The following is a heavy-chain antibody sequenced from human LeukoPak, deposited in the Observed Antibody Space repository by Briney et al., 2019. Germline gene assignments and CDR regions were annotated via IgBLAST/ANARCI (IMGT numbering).Heavy chain of an antibody. CDR3: ARDPNYDILTGYQRFDP. CDR2: ISGSGGTT. CDR1: GFTFSSYA. J-gene: IGHJ5*02. Sequence: PGGSLRLSCAASGFTFSSYAMTWVRQAPGKGLEWVSAISGSGGTTYYADSVRGRFTISRDNSKNTLYLQMNSLRGEDTAVYYCARDPNYDILTGYQRFDPWGQGTLVTVSS. D-gene: IGHD3-9*01. V-gene: IGHV3-23*01.